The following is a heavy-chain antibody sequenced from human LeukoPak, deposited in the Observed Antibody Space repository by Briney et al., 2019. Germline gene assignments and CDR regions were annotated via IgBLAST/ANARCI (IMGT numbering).Heavy chain of an antibody. CDR3: ARAGYSYGTGYYFDY. V-gene: IGHV4-59*01. J-gene: IGHJ4*02. CDR2: IYYTGAT. CDR1: GGSISSYY. Sequence: SETLCLTCTVSGGSISSYYWSWIRLPPGKGLEWIGYIYYTGATYYNPSLKSRVTISLDTSKNQFSLKLSSVTAADAAVYYCARAGYSYGTGYYFDYWGQGALVTVSS. D-gene: IGHD5-18*01.